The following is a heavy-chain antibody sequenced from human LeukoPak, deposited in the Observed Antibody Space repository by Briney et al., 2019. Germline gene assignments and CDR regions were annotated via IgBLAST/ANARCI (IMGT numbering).Heavy chain of an antibody. Sequence: QPGGSLRLSCAASGFTFSSYEMNWVRQAPGKGLEWVSYISSGGSTIYYADPVKGRFTISRDNAKNSLYLQMNSLRAEDTAVYYCARDRAFDIWGQGTMVTVSS. J-gene: IGHJ3*02. V-gene: IGHV3-48*03. CDR3: ARDRAFDI. CDR2: ISSGGSTI. CDR1: GFTFSSYE.